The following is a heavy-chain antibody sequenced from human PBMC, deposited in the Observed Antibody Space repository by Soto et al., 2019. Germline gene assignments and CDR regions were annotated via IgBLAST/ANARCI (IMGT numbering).Heavy chain of an antibody. CDR2: ISGSGGST. J-gene: IGHJ4*02. CDR1: GFTFSSYA. Sequence: GGSLRLSCAASGFTFSSYAMSWVRQAPGKGLEWVSVISGSGGSTYYADSVKGRFTISRDNSKNTLYLQMNSLRAEDTAVYYCANVIAMDYFDYWGQGTLVTVSS. D-gene: IGHD3-22*01. CDR3: ANVIAMDYFDY. V-gene: IGHV3-23*01.